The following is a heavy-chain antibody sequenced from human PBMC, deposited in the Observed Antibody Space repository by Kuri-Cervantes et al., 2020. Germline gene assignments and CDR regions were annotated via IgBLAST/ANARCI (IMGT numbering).Heavy chain of an antibody. CDR3: ARDPNDNWNDLDC. CDR2: ISWNSGDI. CDR1: GFILDDYA. Sequence: GGSLRLSCEASGFILDDYAIHWVRQAPGKGLEWVSGISWNSGDIGYADSVRGRFTISRDNAKNLLYLQMNSLRVEDTAVYYCARDPNDNWNDLDCWGQGTLVTVSS. V-gene: IGHV3-9*01. D-gene: IGHD1-1*01. J-gene: IGHJ4*02.